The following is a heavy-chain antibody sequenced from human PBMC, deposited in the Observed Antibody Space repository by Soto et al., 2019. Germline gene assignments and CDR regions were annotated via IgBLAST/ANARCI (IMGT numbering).Heavy chain of an antibody. Sequence: PSETLSLTCAVSGASISSGGYSWNWIRQPPGKGLEWIGYIYDNGNTYYNPSLKSRVTISVAKSRNQFSLNLTSVTAADTAVYYCARAPYDFWSGYYTFDYWGQGTLVTVSS. V-gene: IGHV4-30-2*01. CDR3: ARAPYDFWSGYYTFDY. J-gene: IGHJ4*02. CDR1: GASISSGGYS. CDR2: IYDNGNT. D-gene: IGHD3-3*01.